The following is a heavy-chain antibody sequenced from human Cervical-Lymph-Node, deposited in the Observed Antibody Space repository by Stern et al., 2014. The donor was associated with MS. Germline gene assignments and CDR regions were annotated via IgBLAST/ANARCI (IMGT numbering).Heavy chain of an antibody. CDR3: ARDLYSGSYSPTPTPTEYFQH. Sequence: EVQLVESGGGLVQPGGSLRLSCAASGFTFSSYSMNWVRQAPGKGLEWVSYISSSSSTIYYADSVKGRFTISRDNAKNSLYLQMNSLRAEDTAVYYCARDLYSGSYSPTPTPTEYFQHWGQGTLVTVSS. D-gene: IGHD1-26*01. CDR1: GFTFSSYS. J-gene: IGHJ1*01. CDR2: ISSSSSTI. V-gene: IGHV3-48*01.